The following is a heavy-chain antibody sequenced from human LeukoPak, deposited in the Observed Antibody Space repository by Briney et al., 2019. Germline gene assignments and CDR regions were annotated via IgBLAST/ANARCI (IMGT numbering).Heavy chain of an antibody. CDR3: ARERPTTVTTYDAFDI. Sequence: SSETLSLTCGVYGGSLSGYYWSWIRQPAGKGLEWIGRIYTSGSTNYNPSLKSRVTISVDTSKNQFSLKLSSVTAADTAVYYCARERPTTVTTYDAFDIWGQGTMVTVSS. D-gene: IGHD4-17*01. CDR1: GGSLSGYY. CDR2: IYTSGST. J-gene: IGHJ3*02. V-gene: IGHV4-4*07.